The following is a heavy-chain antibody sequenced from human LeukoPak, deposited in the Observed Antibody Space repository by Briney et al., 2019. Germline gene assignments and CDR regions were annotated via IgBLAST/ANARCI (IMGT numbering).Heavy chain of an antibody. D-gene: IGHD5-18*01. CDR3: AKGYSYGCLDY. Sequence: GGSLRLSCAASGFTFDDYAMHWVRQAPGKGLEWVSGISWNSGSIGYADSVKGRFTISRDNAKNSLYLQMNSLRAEDTALYYCAKGYSYGCLDYWGQGTLVTVSS. CDR1: GFTFDDYA. J-gene: IGHJ4*02. CDR2: ISWNSGSI. V-gene: IGHV3-9*01.